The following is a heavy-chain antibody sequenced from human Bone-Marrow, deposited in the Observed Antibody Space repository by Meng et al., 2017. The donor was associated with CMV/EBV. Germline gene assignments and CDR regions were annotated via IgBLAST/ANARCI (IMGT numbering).Heavy chain of an antibody. V-gene: IGHV3-48*03. CDR2: ISSSGSTI. D-gene: IGHD3-3*01. CDR1: GFTFSSYE. Sequence: GESLKIPCAASGFTFSSYEMNWVRQAPGKGLEWVSYISSSGSTIYYADSVKGRFTISRDNAKNSLYLQMNSLRAEDTAVYYCARGLPYYDFWSGYFVSPDYWGQGTLVTVSS. CDR3: ARGLPYYDFWSGYFVSPDY. J-gene: IGHJ4*02.